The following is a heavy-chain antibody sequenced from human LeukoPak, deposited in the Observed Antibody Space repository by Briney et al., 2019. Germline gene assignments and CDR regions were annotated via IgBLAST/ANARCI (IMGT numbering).Heavy chain of an antibody. CDR3: ATELLMVRGVNSGAFDI. Sequence: GASVKVSCKVSGYTLTKLSMHWVRQAPGKGLEWMGGFDPEDGETIYAQKFQGRVTMTEDTSTDTAYMELSSLRSEDTAVYYCATELLMVRGVNSGAFDIWGQGTMVTVSS. CDR1: GYTLTKLS. D-gene: IGHD3-10*01. V-gene: IGHV1-24*01. CDR2: FDPEDGET. J-gene: IGHJ3*02.